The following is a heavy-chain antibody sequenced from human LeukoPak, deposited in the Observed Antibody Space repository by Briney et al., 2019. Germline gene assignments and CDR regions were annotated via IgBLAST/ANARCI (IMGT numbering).Heavy chain of an antibody. CDR2: ISASGVNT. CDR1: GFTFSSYA. CDR3: AKDRSGNYYGTLDY. J-gene: IGHJ4*02. V-gene: IGHV3-23*01. Sequence: GGFLRLSCAASGFTFSSYALSWVRQSPERGLEWVSAISASGVNTYYADSVKGRFTISRDNSKNTLFLQMNSLRAEDTAIYYCAKDRSGNYYGTLDYWGQGTLVTVSS. D-gene: IGHD1-26*01.